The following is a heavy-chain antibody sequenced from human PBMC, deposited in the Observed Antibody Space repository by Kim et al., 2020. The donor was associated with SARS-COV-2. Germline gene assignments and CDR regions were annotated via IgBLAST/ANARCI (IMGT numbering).Heavy chain of an antibody. V-gene: IGHV3-66*03. Sequence: GGSLRLSCAASGFTVSSNYMSWVRQAPGKGLEWVSVIYSCGSTYYADSVKGRFTISRDNSKNTLYLQMNSLRAEDKTVYYCARDPIYNSSSWYEVDPAQTDAFDIWGQGTMVTVSS. D-gene: IGHD6-13*01. CDR2: IYSCGST. CDR3: ARDPIYNSSSWYEVDPAQTDAFDI. J-gene: IGHJ3*02. CDR1: GFTVSSNY.